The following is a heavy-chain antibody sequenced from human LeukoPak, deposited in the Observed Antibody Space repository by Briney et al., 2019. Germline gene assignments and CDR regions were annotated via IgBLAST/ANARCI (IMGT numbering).Heavy chain of an antibody. V-gene: IGHV3-48*04. Sequence: GGSLRLSCTASGFTFSSYSMNWFRQARGKGLEWVSYISSSGSTIYYADSVKGRFTISRDNAKNSLYLQMNSLRAEDTAVYYCARAGIVVVPAAPDAFDIWGQGTMVTVSS. CDR2: ISSSGSTI. D-gene: IGHD2-2*01. CDR3: ARAGIVVVPAAPDAFDI. J-gene: IGHJ3*02. CDR1: GFTFSSYS.